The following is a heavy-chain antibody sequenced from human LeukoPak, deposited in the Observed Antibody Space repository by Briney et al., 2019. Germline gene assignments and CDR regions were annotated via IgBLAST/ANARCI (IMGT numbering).Heavy chain of an antibody. V-gene: IGHV3-30*02. D-gene: IGHD3-10*01. Sequence: GGSLRLSCAASGFTFSSYGMHWVRQAPGKGLEWVAFIRYDGSNKYYVDSVKGRFTISRDNSKNTLYLQMNSLRAEDTAVYYCAKDQEESSGFDYWGQGTLVTVSS. CDR3: AKDQEESSGFDY. CDR1: GFTFSSYG. J-gene: IGHJ4*02. CDR2: IRYDGSNK.